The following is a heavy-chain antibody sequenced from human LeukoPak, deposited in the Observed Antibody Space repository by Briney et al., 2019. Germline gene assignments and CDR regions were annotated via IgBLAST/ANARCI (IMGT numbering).Heavy chain of an antibody. Sequence: ASVKVSCKASGYTFTSYGISWVRQAPGQGLEWMGWISACNGNTNYAQKLQGRVTMTTDTSTSTAYMELRSLRSDDTAVYYCAATRFSGSYFGPDAFDIWGQGTMVTVSS. D-gene: IGHD1-26*01. CDR2: ISACNGNT. CDR1: GYTFTSYG. CDR3: AATRFSGSYFGPDAFDI. V-gene: IGHV1-18*01. J-gene: IGHJ3*02.